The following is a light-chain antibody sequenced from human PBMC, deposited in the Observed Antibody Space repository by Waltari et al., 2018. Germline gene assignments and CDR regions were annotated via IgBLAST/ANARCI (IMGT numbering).Light chain of an antibody. CDR1: QSLLHSNGYNY. Sequence: IVMTQSPLSLPVTPGEPASISCRSSQSLLHSNGYNYLDCSLQKPGQSPQLLIYLGSNRASGVPDRFSGSGSGTDFTLKISRVEAEDVGVYYCMQGLQTLYTFGQGTKLEI. CDR2: LGS. J-gene: IGKJ2*01. V-gene: IGKV2-28*01. CDR3: MQGLQTLYT.